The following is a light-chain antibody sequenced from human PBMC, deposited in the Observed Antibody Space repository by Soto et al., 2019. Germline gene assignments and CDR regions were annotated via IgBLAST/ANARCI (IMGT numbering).Light chain of an antibody. CDR1: SSDVGSYNC. CDR3: SSYTTSSTWV. V-gene: IGLV2-14*03. Sequence: QSALTQPASVSGSPGQSITISCSGTSSDVGSYNCVSWYQQHPCKAPRLMIYDVSNRPSGDSNRFSGSKSGNTASLTISGLQAEDEADYYCSSYTTSSTWVFGGGTKVTVL. CDR2: DVS. J-gene: IGLJ3*02.